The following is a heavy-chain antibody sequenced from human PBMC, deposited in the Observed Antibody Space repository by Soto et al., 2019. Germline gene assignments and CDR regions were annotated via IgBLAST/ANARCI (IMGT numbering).Heavy chain of an antibody. CDR2: INHSGST. CDR3: ARGRYYYDSSGYFHY. Sequence: SETLSLTCAVYGGSFSGYYWSWIRQPPGKGLEWIGEINHSGSTNYNPSLKSRVTISVDTSKNQFSLKLSSVTAADTAVYYCARGRYYYDSSGYFHYWGQGSLVTVS. D-gene: IGHD3-22*01. CDR1: GGSFSGYY. J-gene: IGHJ4*02. V-gene: IGHV4-34*01.